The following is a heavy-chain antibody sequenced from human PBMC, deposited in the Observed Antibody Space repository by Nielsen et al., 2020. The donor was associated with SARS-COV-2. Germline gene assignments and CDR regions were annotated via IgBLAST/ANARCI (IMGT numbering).Heavy chain of an antibody. CDR3: ARGFLAAAGTCLGYFQH. Sequence: GTLRLTCAVYGGSFSGYYWCWIRQPPGKGLEWIGEINHSGSTNYNPSLKSRVTISIDTSKNQFSPKLSSVTAADTAVYYCARGFLAAAGTCLGYFQHWGQGTLVTVSS. CDR1: GGSFSGYY. CDR2: INHSGST. V-gene: IGHV4-34*01. D-gene: IGHD6-13*01. J-gene: IGHJ1*01.